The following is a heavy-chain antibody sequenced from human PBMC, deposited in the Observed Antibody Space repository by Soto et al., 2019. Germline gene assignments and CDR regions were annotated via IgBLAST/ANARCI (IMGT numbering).Heavy chain of an antibody. CDR1: GGTFSSYT. J-gene: IGHJ3*02. D-gene: IGHD2-15*01. V-gene: IGHV1-69*02. Sequence: SVKVSCKASGGTFSSYTISWVRQAPGQGLEWMGRIIPILGIANYAQKFQGRVTITADKSTSTAYMELSSLRSEDTAVYYCARGYCSGGSCYLAFDIWGQGTMVTVSS. CDR2: IIPILGIA. CDR3: ARGYCSGGSCYLAFDI.